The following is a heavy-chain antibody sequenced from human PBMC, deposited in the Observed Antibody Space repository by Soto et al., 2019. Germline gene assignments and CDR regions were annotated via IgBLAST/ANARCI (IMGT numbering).Heavy chain of an antibody. Sequence: SETLSLTCTVSGGSIISGGYYWSWIRQHPGKGLEWIGYIYYSGSTYYNPSLKSRVTISVDTSKNQFSLKLSSVTAADTAVYYCARDLPRSGYDSGYFDYWGQGTLVTVSS. CDR3: ARDLPRSGYDSGYFDY. D-gene: IGHD5-12*01. V-gene: IGHV4-31*03. J-gene: IGHJ4*02. CDR2: IYYSGST. CDR1: GGSIISGGYY.